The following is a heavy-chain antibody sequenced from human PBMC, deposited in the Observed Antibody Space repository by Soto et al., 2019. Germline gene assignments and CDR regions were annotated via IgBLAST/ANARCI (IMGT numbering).Heavy chain of an antibody. Sequence: TLSLTCAVSGGSISSGGYSWSWIRQPPGKGLEWIGYIYHSGSTYYNPSLKSRVTISVDRSKNQFSLKLSSVTAADTAVYYCARRYGYSFDYWGQGTLVTVS. V-gene: IGHV4-30-2*01. CDR1: GGSISSGGYS. CDR2: IYHSGST. J-gene: IGHJ4*02. CDR3: ARRYGYSFDY. D-gene: IGHD1-1*01.